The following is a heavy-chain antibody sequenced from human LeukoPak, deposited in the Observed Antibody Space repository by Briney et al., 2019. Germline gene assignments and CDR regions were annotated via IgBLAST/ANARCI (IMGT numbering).Heavy chain of an antibody. CDR3: ARDGILGYCSGSSCPMGY. J-gene: IGHJ4*02. CDR2: IDTNTGNP. V-gene: IGHV7-4-1*02. D-gene: IGHD2-15*01. CDR1: GYTFTSYA. Sequence: ASVKVSCKASGYTFTSYAMNWVRQAPGQGLEWMGWIDTNTGNPTYAQGFTGRFVFSLDTPVSTAYLQISSLKAEDTAVYYCARDGILGYCSGSSCPMGYWGQGTLVTVSS.